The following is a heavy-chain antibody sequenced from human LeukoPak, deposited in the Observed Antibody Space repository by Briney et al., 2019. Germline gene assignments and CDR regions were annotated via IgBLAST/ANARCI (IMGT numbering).Heavy chain of an antibody. D-gene: IGHD6-19*01. J-gene: IGHJ4*02. Sequence: SETLSLTCSVSGGSISSTAHYWSWIRQPPGKGLEWIGFIYSSGNTYYNPSLKSRVTISVDTSKNQFSLKLSSVTAADTAVYYCARVQGGQWPFDYWGQGTLVTVSS. CDR3: ARVQGGQWPFDY. CDR2: IYSSGNT. V-gene: IGHV4-30-4*01. CDR1: GGSISSTAHY.